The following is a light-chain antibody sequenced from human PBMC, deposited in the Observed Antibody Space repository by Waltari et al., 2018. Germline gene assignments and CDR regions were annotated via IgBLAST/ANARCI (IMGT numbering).Light chain of an antibody. CDR2: EVA. Sequence: QSALTQPPSASGSPGQSVTISCTGTSSDGGSYNYCSWYQQHPGKAPKIIIFEVAQRASGVPDRFSGSKSGNTASLTVSGLQAEDEADYYCTSYAGSKGWVFGGGTKLTVL. CDR1: SSDGGSYNY. J-gene: IGLJ3*02. CDR3: TSYAGSKGWV. V-gene: IGLV2-8*01.